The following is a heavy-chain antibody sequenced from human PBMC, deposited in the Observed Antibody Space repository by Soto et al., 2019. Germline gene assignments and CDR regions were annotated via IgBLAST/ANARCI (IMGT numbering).Heavy chain of an antibody. CDR3: AMTRDCSSGGCYDE. CDR1: GGSISSYY. V-gene: IGHV4-59*08. CDR2: FYYSGST. Sequence: SETLSLTCTVSGGSISSYYWCWIRQPPGMGLEWIGCFYYSGSTTYNPSLKSRVTISLDTSKNQFSLKMSSVTAADTAVYYCAMTRDCSSGGCYDEWGQGTLVTVSS. D-gene: IGHD2-15*01. J-gene: IGHJ4*02.